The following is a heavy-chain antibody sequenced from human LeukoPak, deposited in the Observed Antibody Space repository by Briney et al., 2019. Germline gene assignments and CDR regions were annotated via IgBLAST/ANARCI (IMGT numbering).Heavy chain of an antibody. CDR3: ARDLTVVVPAATYSGYYYYGMDV. Sequence: GASVKVSCKASGGTFSSYAISWVRQAPGQGLEWMGGIIPIFGTANYAQKFQGRVTITADESTSTAYMELSSLRSEDTAVYYCARDLTVVVPAATYSGYYYYGMDVWGQGTTVTVSS. V-gene: IGHV1-69*01. CDR2: IIPIFGTA. CDR1: GGTFSSYA. D-gene: IGHD2-2*01. J-gene: IGHJ6*02.